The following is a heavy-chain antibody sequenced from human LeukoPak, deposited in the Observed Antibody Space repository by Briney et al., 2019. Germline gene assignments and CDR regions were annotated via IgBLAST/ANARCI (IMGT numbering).Heavy chain of an antibody. Sequence: GGSLRLSCAASGFTFNTYEMNWVRQAPGKGLEWVSYISSSGSTIYYAVYVKGRFTISRDNAKNSLYLQMNSLRAEDTAVYYCARGGWNYVFNYWGQGTLVTVSS. CDR1: GFTFNTYE. V-gene: IGHV3-48*03. CDR3: ARGGWNYVFNY. J-gene: IGHJ4*02. D-gene: IGHD1-7*01. CDR2: ISSSGSTI.